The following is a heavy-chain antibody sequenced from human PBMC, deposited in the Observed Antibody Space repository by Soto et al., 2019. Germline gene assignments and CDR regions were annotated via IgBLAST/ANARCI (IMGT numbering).Heavy chain of an antibody. D-gene: IGHD1-20*01. V-gene: IGHV4-59*01. CDR3: ARDPGILGSSNWFDP. J-gene: IGHJ5*02. CDR2: VYYSGST. CDR1: GGSISSYY. Sequence: PSEILSLTCTVSGGSISSYYWSWIRQPPGKGLEWIGYVYYSGSTKYNPSLKSRVTISIGRSKNRFSLKLNSVTAADTAVYYCARDPGILGSSNWFDPWGQGTLVTVSS.